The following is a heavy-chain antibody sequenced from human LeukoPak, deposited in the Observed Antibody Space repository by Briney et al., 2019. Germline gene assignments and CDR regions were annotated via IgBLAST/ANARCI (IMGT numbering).Heavy chain of an antibody. CDR3: AKVLAVTSYGAKSVFDH. V-gene: IGHV3-30*02. D-gene: IGHD4-23*01. Sequence: PGGSLRLSCAASGFTFSNHGMHWVRQAPGKGLEWVAFIWYDGSNKYYADSVKGRFTISRDNSKNTVYLQMNSLRAEDTAVYYCAKVLAVTSYGAKSVFDHWGQGTLVTVSS. J-gene: IGHJ4*02. CDR2: IWYDGSNK. CDR1: GFTFSNHG.